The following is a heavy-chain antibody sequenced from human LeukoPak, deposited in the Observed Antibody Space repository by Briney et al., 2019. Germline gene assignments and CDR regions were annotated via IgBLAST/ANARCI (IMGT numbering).Heavy chain of an antibody. D-gene: IGHD6-13*01. J-gene: IGHJ4*02. CDR3: ARDHSNTWYGVDY. V-gene: IGHV3-33*01. Sequence: GGSLRLSCAASGFTFSSYGMHWVRQAPGKGLEWVAVIWYDGSNKYYVDSVKGRFTISRDNSKNTLYLQMNSLRAEDTAVYYCARDHSNTWYGVDYWGQGTLVTVSS. CDR1: GFTFSSYG. CDR2: IWYDGSNK.